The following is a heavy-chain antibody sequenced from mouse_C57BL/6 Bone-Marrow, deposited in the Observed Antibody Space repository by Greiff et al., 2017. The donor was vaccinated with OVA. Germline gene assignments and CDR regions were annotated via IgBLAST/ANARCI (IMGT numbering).Heavy chain of an antibody. CDR2: ISSGSSTI. D-gene: IGHD1-1*01. V-gene: IGHV5-17*01. CDR1: GFTFSDYG. CDR3: ARRNYYGSSYGAMDY. Sequence: SGGGLVKPGGSLKLSCAASGFTFSDYGMHWVRQAPEKGLEWVAYISSGSSTIYYADTVKGRFTISRDNAKNTLFLQMTSLRSEDTAMYYCARRNYYGSSYGAMDYWGQGTSVTVSS. J-gene: IGHJ4*01.